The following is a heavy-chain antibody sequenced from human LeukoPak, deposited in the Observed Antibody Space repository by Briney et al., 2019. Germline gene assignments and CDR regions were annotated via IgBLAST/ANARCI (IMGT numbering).Heavy chain of an antibody. Sequence: SETLSLTCTVSGGSISGYYWSWIRQPPGKGLEWIGYIYYSGNTNYNPSLKSRVTLSVDTSTNQLFLKLSSVTAADTAVYYCARGNSFDYWGQGTLVTVSS. J-gene: IGHJ4*02. CDR1: GGSISGYY. CDR3: ARGNSFDY. D-gene: IGHD4-4*01. V-gene: IGHV4-59*12. CDR2: IYYSGNT.